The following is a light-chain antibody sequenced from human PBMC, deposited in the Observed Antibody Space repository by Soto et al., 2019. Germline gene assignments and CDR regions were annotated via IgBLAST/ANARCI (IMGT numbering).Light chain of an antibody. CDR1: QSVSNN. V-gene: IGKV3-11*01. CDR3: QRGDT. J-gene: IGKJ5*01. CDR2: DAS. Sequence: EIVLTQSPATLSLSPGERATLSCRAGQSVSNNLAWYQQKPGQAPRLLIYDASNRATGIPARFSGSGSGTDFTLTISWLEPEDFAVYYCQRGDTFGQGTRLEIK.